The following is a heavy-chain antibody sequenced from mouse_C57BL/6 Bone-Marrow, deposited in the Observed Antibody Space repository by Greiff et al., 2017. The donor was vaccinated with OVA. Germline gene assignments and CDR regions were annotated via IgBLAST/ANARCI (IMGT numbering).Heavy chain of an antibody. D-gene: IGHD1-1*01. CDR1: GYTFTSYW. V-gene: IGHV1-50*01. Sequence: QVQLQQSGAELVKPGASVKLSCKASGYTFTSYWMHWVKQRPGQGLEWIGEIDPSDSYTNYNQKFKGKATLTVDTSSSTAYMQLSSLTSEDSAVYYCARGNYYDWFAYWGQGTLVTVSA. J-gene: IGHJ3*01. CDR3: ARGNYYDWFAY. CDR2: IDPSDSYT.